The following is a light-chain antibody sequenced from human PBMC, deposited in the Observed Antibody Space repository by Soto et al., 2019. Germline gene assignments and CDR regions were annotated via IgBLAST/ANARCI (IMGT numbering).Light chain of an antibody. V-gene: IGLV4-69*01. Sequence: QLVLTQSPSASASLGASVKLTCTLSSGHSSYAIAWYQQQPEKGPRYLMKLNSDGSHSKGDGIPDRFSGSNSGAERYLTISSLQSEDEADYYCQTWGTGPWVFGGGTKLTVL. J-gene: IGLJ3*02. CDR3: QTWGTGPWV. CDR2: LNSDGSH. CDR1: SGHSSYA.